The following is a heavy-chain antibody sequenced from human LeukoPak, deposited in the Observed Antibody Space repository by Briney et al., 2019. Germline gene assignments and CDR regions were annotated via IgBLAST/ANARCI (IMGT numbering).Heavy chain of an antibody. Sequence: GGSLRLSCAASGFTFSSYEMNWVRQAPGKGLEWVSYISSSGSTIYYADSVKGRFTISRDNAKNSLYLQMNSLRAEDTAVYYCAREGSSGWSPYYFDYWGQGTLVTVSS. CDR2: ISSSGSTI. V-gene: IGHV3-48*03. J-gene: IGHJ4*02. CDR1: GFTFSSYE. CDR3: AREGSSGWSPYYFDY. D-gene: IGHD6-19*01.